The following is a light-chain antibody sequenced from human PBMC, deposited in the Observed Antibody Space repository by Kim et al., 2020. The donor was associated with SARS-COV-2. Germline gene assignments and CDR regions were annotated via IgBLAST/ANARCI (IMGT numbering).Light chain of an antibody. V-gene: IGLV10-54*01. CDR1: SNNVGNQG. Sequence: QTAPPTGTGNSNNVGNQGAAWLQQHQGHPPKLLSYRNNNRPSGISERLSASRSGNTASLTITGLQPEDEADYYCSAWDSSLSAWVFGGGTQLTVL. CDR2: RNN. J-gene: IGLJ3*02. CDR3: SAWDSSLSAWV.